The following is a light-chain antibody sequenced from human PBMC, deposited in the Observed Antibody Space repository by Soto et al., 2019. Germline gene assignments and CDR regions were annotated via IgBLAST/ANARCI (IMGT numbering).Light chain of an antibody. CDR1: SSDVGGYNY. J-gene: IGLJ1*01. Sequence: QSVLTQPASVSGSPGQSITISCTGTSSDVGGYNYASWYQQHPGKAPKLMICEVSNRPSGVSNRFSGSKSGNTASLTISGLQAEDEADYYCSSYTSSTTRVFGTGTKVTVL. CDR2: EVS. CDR3: SSYTSSTTRV. V-gene: IGLV2-14*01.